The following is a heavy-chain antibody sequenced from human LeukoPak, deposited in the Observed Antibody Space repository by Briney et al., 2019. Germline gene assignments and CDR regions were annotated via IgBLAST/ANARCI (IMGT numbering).Heavy chain of an antibody. CDR1: GGSFSGYY. D-gene: IGHD5-18*01. CDR3: ARGSRDIATDLTQEGNYFDY. CDR2: INHSGST. V-gene: IGHV4-34*01. Sequence: SETLSLTCAVYGGSFSGYYWSWVRQPPGKGLEWIGEINHSGSTNYNPSLKSRVTISVDTSKNQFSLKLSSVTAADTAVYYCARGSRDIATDLTQEGNYFDYWGQGTLVTVSS. J-gene: IGHJ4*02.